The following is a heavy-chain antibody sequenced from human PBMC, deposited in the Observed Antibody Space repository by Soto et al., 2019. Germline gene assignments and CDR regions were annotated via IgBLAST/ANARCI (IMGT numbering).Heavy chain of an antibody. CDR3: AADPGTGELVDY. V-gene: IGHV1-58*01. CDR2: IVVGSGNT. CDR1: GFTFTSSA. D-gene: IGHD1-1*01. J-gene: IGHJ4*02. Sequence: QMQLVQSGPEVKKPGTSVKVSCKASGFTFTSSAVQWVRQARGQRLEWIGWIVVGSGNTNYAQKFQERVTITRDMSTSTAYMELSSLRSEDTAVYYCAADPGTGELVDYWGQGTLVTVSS.